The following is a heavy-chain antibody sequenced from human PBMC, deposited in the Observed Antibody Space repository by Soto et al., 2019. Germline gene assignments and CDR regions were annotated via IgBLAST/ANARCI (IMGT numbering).Heavy chain of an antibody. CDR3: ARGGVLRYFDWFAL. D-gene: IGHD3-9*01. V-gene: IGHV4-59*01. CDR1: GASISSYY. J-gene: IGHJ5*02. CDR2: IYNSGST. Sequence: PSETLSLTCNVSGASISSYYWSWIRQSPEKGLEWIAYIYNSGSTNYNPSLKSRVTISVDTSKNQFSLELSSVTAADTAVYYCARGGVLRYFDWFALWGQGTLVTVSS.